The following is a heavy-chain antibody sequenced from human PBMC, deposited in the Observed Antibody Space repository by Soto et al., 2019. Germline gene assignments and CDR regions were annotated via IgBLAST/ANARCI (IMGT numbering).Heavy chain of an antibody. CDR1: GFTFSNAW. Sequence: GGSLRLSCAASGFTFSNAWMNWVRQAPGKGLELVGRIKSKTDGGTTDYAAPVKGRFTISRDDSKNTLYLQMNSLKTEDTAVYYCTTDSTTMTRQAFDIWGQGTMVTVSS. J-gene: IGHJ3*02. CDR2: IKSKTDGGTT. CDR3: TTDSTTMTRQAFDI. D-gene: IGHD3-22*01. V-gene: IGHV3-15*07.